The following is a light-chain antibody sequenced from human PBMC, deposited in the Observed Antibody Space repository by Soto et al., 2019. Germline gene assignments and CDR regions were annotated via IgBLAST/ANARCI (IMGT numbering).Light chain of an antibody. CDR1: QGISSA. CDR3: QQFNSYPHVWT. CDR2: DAS. V-gene: IGKV1-13*02. J-gene: IGKJ1*01. Sequence: AIQLTQSPASLSASVGDRVTITCRSSQGISSALAWYQQKPGKAPKLLIYDASSLESGVPSRFSGSGSGTDFTLTISSLQPEDFATYYCQQFNSYPHVWTFGHGTQVEIK.